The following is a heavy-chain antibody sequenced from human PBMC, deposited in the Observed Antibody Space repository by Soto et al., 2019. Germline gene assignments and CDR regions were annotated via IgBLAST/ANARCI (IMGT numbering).Heavy chain of an antibody. J-gene: IGHJ4*02. Sequence: QVQLVQSGAEVKKPGSSVKVSCKASGGTFSSYAISWVRQAPGQGLEWMGGIIPIFGTANYAQKFQGRVTITADESTSTAYMELSSLRSDDTAVYYCARQRAVCSGGSCYLPFDYWGQGTLVTVSS. CDR2: IIPIFGTA. CDR3: ARQRAVCSGGSCYLPFDY. V-gene: IGHV1-69*01. D-gene: IGHD2-15*01. CDR1: GGTFSSYA.